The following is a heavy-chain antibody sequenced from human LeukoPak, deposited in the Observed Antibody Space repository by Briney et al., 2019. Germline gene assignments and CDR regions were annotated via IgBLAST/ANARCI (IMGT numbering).Heavy chain of an antibody. CDR2: LYPSGST. Sequence: SETLSLTCTVSGASISSYYWNWIRQSPGKGLEWIGCLYPSGSTNYNPSLKCRVSISVDTSKNQFSLNLNSVAAADTAVYYCARLAIRSTWYFDRWGRGTLVTVSS. CDR1: GASISSYY. J-gene: IGHJ2*01. CDR3: ARLAIRSTWYFDR. D-gene: IGHD3-10*01. V-gene: IGHV4-4*09.